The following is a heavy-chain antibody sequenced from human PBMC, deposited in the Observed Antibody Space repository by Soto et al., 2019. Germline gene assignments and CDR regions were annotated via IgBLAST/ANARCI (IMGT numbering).Heavy chain of an antibody. CDR1: GFTFSSYW. J-gene: IGHJ4*02. V-gene: IGHV3-7*01. Sequence: EVQLVESGGGLVQPGGSLRLSCAASGFTFSSYWMSWVRQAPGKGLEWVANIKEDGSEKYYVVSVKGRFTISRDHAENSLYLQMNSLRAEDTAVYYCARADYYGSGGDYWGQGTLVTVSS. CDR3: ARADYYGSGGDY. D-gene: IGHD3-10*01. CDR2: IKEDGSEK.